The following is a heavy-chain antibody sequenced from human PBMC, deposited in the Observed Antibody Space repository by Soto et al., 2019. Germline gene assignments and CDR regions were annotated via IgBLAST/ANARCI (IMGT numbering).Heavy chain of an antibody. CDR1: GGSISSGGYY. J-gene: IGHJ6*02. CDR2: IYYSGST. CDR3: ARGGYDILTGYSRAYYYYGMDV. D-gene: IGHD3-9*01. V-gene: IGHV4-31*03. Sequence: SETLSLTCTVSGGSISSGGYYWSWIRQHPRKGLEWIGYIYYSGSTYYNPSLKSRVTISVDTSKNQFSLKLSSVTAADTAVYYCARGGYDILTGYSRAYYYYGMDVWGQGTTVTVSS.